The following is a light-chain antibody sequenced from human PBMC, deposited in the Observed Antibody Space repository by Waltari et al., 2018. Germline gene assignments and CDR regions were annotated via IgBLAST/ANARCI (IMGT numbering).Light chain of an antibody. J-gene: IGLJ2*01. Sequence: QAVLTQPSSLSASPGASASLTCTLRSDINVGTYRIYWYQQKPGSPPQYLLRYKSDSDKQQGSGVPSRCSGSKDASANAGILLISGLQSEDEADYYCMIWHNNAHVAFGGGTKLTVL. CDR3: MIWHNNAHVA. V-gene: IGLV5-45*02. CDR2: YKSDSDK. CDR1: SDINVGTYR.